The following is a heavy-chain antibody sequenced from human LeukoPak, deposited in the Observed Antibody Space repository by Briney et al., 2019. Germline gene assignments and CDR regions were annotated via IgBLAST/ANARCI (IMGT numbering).Heavy chain of an antibody. J-gene: IGHJ4*02. CDR1: GFTFSSYW. CDR2: INSDGSST. CDR3: ARALLWFGELPPDC. D-gene: IGHD3-10*01. Sequence: GGSLRLSCAASGFTFSSYWMHWVRQAPGKGLVWVSRINSDGSSTSYADSVKGRFTISRDNAENTLYLQMNSLRAEDTAVYYCARALLWFGELPPDCWGQGTLVTVSS. V-gene: IGHV3-74*01.